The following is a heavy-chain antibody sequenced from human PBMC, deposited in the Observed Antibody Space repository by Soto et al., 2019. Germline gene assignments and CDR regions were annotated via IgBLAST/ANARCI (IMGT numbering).Heavy chain of an antibody. CDR2: INAGNGNT. Sequence: PSVKVSCKASGYTFTSYAMHWVRQAPGQRLEWMGWINAGNGNTKYSQKFQGRVTITRDTSASTAYMELSSLRSEDTAVYYCAREGYCSGGSCYFFLDYWGQGTLVTVSS. CDR3: AREGYCSGGSCYFFLDY. V-gene: IGHV1-3*01. D-gene: IGHD2-15*01. J-gene: IGHJ4*02. CDR1: GYTFTSYA.